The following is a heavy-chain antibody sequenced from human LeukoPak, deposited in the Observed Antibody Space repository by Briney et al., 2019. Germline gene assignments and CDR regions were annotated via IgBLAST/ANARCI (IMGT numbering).Heavy chain of an antibody. CDR2: IYYSGST. J-gene: IGHJ5*02. Sequence: SETLSLTCTVSGVSISSSSYYWGWIRQPPGKGLEWIGIIYYSGSTYYNPSLKSRLTISVDTYKNQFSLKLSPVTATDTAVYYCARRGYCSSTSCYEYWFDPWGQGTLVTVSS. CDR3: ARRGYCSSTSCYEYWFDP. D-gene: IGHD2-2*01. V-gene: IGHV4-39*01. CDR1: GVSISSSSYY.